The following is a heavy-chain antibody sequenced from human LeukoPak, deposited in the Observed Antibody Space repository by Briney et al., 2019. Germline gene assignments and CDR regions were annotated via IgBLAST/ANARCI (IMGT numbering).Heavy chain of an antibody. CDR2: IYYSGST. D-gene: IGHD3-16*01. V-gene: IGHV4-59*01. Sequence: SETLSLTCTVSGGSISSYYWSWIRQPPGKGLEWIGYIYYSGSTNYNPSLKSRVTISVDTSKNQFSLKLSSVTAAGTAVYYCARAIRGSYYYMDVWGKGTTVTVSS. CDR1: GGSISSYY. J-gene: IGHJ6*03. CDR3: ARAIRGSYYYMDV.